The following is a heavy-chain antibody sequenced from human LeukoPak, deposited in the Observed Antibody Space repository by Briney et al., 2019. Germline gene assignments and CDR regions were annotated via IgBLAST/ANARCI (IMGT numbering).Heavy chain of an antibody. Sequence: ASVKVSCKASGYTFTGYYIHWVRQAPGQGLEWMGWINPNSGGTNYAQKFQGRVTMTRDTSISTAYMELSRLRSDDTAVYYCARALGFLEWLHYFDYWGQGTLATVSS. CDR2: INPNSGGT. D-gene: IGHD3-3*01. CDR1: GYTFTGYY. J-gene: IGHJ4*02. V-gene: IGHV1-2*02. CDR3: ARALGFLEWLHYFDY.